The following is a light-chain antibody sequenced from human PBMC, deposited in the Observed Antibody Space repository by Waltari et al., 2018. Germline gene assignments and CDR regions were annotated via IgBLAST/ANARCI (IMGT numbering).Light chain of an antibody. CDR1: QSVLYSSNNKNY. J-gene: IGKJ1*01. Sequence: DIVMTQSPDSLAVSLGERATINCKSSQSVLYSSNNKNYLAWYQQKPGQPPKRLIYWASTRESGVPDRLSGSGSGTDFTLTISSLQAEDVAVYYCQQYYTTRTFGQGTKVEIK. V-gene: IGKV4-1*01. CDR2: WAS. CDR3: QQYYTTRT.